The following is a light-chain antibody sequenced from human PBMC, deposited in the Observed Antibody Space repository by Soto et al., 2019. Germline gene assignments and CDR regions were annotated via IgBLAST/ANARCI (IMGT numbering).Light chain of an antibody. Sequence: DIQLTQSPSFLSASVGDRVTITCRASQGINIFLAWFQQKPGKAPNLLISAASTLQSGVPSRFSGSGSETEFTLTITSLQPEDSATYYCQQRNSYPRTFSQGTKVDIK. CDR1: QGINIF. V-gene: IGKV1-9*01. J-gene: IGKJ2*01. CDR2: AAS. CDR3: QQRNSYPRT.